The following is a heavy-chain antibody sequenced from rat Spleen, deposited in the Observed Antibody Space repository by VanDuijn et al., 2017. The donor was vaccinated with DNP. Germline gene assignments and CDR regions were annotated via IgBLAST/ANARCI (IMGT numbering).Heavy chain of an antibody. V-gene: IGHV5S10*01. CDR3: ARPIGYNFGGFAY. J-gene: IGHJ3*01. Sequence: EVQLVESGGGLVQPGRSLKLSCAASGFTFSDSNMAWVRQAPKKGLEWVATIIYDGTRTYYRDSVKGRFTISRDKAKTTLYLQMDSLRSEDTASYSCARPIGYNFGGFAYWGQGTLVTVSS. D-gene: IGHD1-4*01. CDR1: GFTFSDSN. CDR2: IIYDGTRT.